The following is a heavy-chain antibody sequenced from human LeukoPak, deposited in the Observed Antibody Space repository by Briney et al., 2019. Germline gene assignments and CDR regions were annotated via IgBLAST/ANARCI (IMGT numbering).Heavy chain of an antibody. CDR2: FDPEDGET. V-gene: IGHV1-24*01. CDR3: ATVDYVWGSYRYTSRFDY. CDR1: GYTLTELS. Sequence: ASVKVSCTVSGYTLTELSMHWVRQAPGKGLEWMGGFDPEDGETIYAQKFQGRVTMTEDTSTDTAYMELSSLRSEDTAVYYCATVDYVWGSYRYTSRFDYWGQGTLVTVSS. J-gene: IGHJ4*02. D-gene: IGHD3-16*02.